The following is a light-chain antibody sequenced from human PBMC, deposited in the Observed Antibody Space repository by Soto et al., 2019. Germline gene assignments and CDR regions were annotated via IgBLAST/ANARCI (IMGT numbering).Light chain of an antibody. CDR3: QHRSSWPIT. CDR2: DIS. CDR1: QSVSGY. J-gene: IGKJ5*01. V-gene: IGKV3-11*01. Sequence: EILLTQSPGTLSLSPGERATLSCRASQSVSGYLAWYQQKPGQAPRLLIYDISKRDTGIPARFSGSGSATDFTLTISRLEPEDFEVYYCQHRSSWPITFGQGTRLEIK.